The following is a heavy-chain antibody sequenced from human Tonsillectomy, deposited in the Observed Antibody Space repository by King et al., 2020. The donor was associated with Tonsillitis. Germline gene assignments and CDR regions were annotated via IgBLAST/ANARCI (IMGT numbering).Heavy chain of an antibody. Sequence: QLVQSGGGVVQPGRSLRLSCAASGFSFRNYGIHWVRQAPGKGREWVAIIPYDGSNKYYADSVKGRFTVSRDNSKNTLYLQMNSLRVEETAVYYCAKEIAAAGDSYYSYGMDVWGQGTAVTVSS. J-gene: IGHJ6*02. CDR2: IPYDGSNK. V-gene: IGHV3-30*18. CDR3: AKEIAAAGDSYYSYGMDV. D-gene: IGHD6-13*01. CDR1: GFSFRNYG.